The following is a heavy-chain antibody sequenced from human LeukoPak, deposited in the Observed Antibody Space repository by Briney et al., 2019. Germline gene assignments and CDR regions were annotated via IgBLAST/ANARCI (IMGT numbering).Heavy chain of an antibody. CDR3: ARLGVAGTYGY. CDR2: IYTSGST. D-gene: IGHD6-19*01. Sequence: SETLSLTCTVSGGSISSYYWSWIRQPPGKGLEWIGYIYTSGSTNYNPSLKSRVTISVDTSKNQFSLKLSSVTAADTAVYHCARLGVAGTYGYWGQGTLVTVSS. J-gene: IGHJ4*02. V-gene: IGHV4-4*09. CDR1: GGSISSYY.